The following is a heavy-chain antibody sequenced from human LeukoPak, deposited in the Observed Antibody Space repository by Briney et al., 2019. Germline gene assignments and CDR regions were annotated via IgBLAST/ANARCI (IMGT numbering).Heavy chain of an antibody. CDR2: IYYSGST. Sequence: SETLSLTCTVSGDSISSGNSYWSWIRQPPGKGLEWIGYIYYSGSTFFNPSLKSRVTISVDTSKNQFSLKLSSVTAADTAVYYCARSDSSSSDFDDWGQGTLVTVSS. CDR3: ARSDSSSSDFDD. D-gene: IGHD6-6*01. J-gene: IGHJ4*02. V-gene: IGHV4-30-4*01. CDR1: GDSISSGNSY.